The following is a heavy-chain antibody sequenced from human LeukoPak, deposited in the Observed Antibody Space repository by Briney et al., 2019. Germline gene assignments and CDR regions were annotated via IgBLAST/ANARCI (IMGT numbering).Heavy chain of an antibody. CDR2: ISSSSSYI. Sequence: GSLRLSCAASGFTFSSYSMNWVRQAPGKGLEWVSSISSSSSYIYYADSVKGRFTISRDNAKNSLYLQMNSLRAEDTAVYYCAREDSYYYGSGSYPFDYWGQGTLVTVSS. J-gene: IGHJ4*02. D-gene: IGHD3-10*01. CDR1: GFTFSSYS. V-gene: IGHV3-21*01. CDR3: AREDSYYYGSGSYPFDY.